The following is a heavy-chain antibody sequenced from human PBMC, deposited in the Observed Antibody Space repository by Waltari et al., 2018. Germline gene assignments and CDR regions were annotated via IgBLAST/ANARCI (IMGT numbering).Heavy chain of an antibody. CDR1: GGSFNGYY. J-gene: IGHJ5*02. V-gene: IGHV4-34*01. D-gene: IGHD2-2*02. CDR2: INDYGST. Sequence: QVQLQQWGAGLVKPSETLSLTCALNGGSFNGYYWSWIRQPPGTGLEGIGEINDYGSTNYNPSLRSRLTISLDASKNQFSLKLSSVTAADTAVYFCARINSDCTSIPCYKGWLDPWGQGTLVTVSS. CDR3: ARINSDCTSIPCYKGWLDP.